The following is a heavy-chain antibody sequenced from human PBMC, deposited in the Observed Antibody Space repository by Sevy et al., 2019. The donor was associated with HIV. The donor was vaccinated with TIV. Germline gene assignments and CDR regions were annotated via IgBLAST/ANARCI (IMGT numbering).Heavy chain of an antibody. J-gene: IGHJ4*02. V-gene: IGHV4-59*08. CDR1: GDSINTYY. D-gene: IGHD2-2*01. CDR3: ARLRWDLVVVPGATPGCYFDY. CDR2: VSHSGNT. Sequence: QSQTLSLTCTVSGDSINTYYWSWIRQPPGKGLEWIGYVSHSGNTNYNPSLKSRVSMSLDTSRNQFSLKVKSVTAADTAVYYCARLRWDLVVVPGATPGCYFDYWGQGTLVTVSS.